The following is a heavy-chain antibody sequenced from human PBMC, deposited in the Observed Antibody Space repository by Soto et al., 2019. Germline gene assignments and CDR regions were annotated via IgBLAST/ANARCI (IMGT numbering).Heavy chain of an antibody. CDR2: IDPSDSYT. Sequence: PGESLKISCKGSGYSFTSYWISWVRQMPGKGLEWMGRIDPSDSYTNYSPSFQGHVTLSADKSISTAYLQWSSLRASDTAMYYCERHSCSRTGGPAGRGGYYGMDVWGQGTTVTVSS. D-gene: IGHD2-2*01. CDR1: GYSFTSYW. J-gene: IGHJ6*02. V-gene: IGHV5-10-1*01. CDR3: ERHSCSRTGGPAGRGGYYGMDV.